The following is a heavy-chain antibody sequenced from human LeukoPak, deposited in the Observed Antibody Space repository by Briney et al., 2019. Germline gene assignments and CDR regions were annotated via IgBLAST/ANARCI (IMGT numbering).Heavy chain of an antibody. CDR2: IYYSGSS. V-gene: IGHV4-59*01. Sequence: SETLSLTCTVSGGSISSYYWSWLRQPPGKGLEWIGYIYYSGSSYYNPSLKSRVTISLDTPKKQFSLKLSSVTAADTAMYYCARAFSSTDYDHWGQGTLVIVSS. J-gene: IGHJ4*02. CDR1: GGSISSYY. CDR3: ARAFSSTDYDH. D-gene: IGHD6-13*01.